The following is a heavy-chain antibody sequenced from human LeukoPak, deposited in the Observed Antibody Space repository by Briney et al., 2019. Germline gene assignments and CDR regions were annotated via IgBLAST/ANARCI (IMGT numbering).Heavy chain of an antibody. CDR1: GASFNSDDQY. V-gene: IGHV4-31*03. Sequence: TLSLTCTVTGASFNSDDQYWNWIRQSPGKGLEWIGSIHPSGMLYNNPSLESRVTMSRDTSKNQFSLNLNSVTAADTAVYFCSRGLDSRKFGYWGQGILVTVSS. CDR3: SRGLDSRKFGY. CDR2: IHPSGML. D-gene: IGHD3-22*01. J-gene: IGHJ4*02.